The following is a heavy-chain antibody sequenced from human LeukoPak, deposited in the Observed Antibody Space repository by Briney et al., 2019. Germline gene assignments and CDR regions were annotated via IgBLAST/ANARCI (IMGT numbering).Heavy chain of an antibody. CDR2: IKSKTDGGTT. D-gene: IGHD3-16*02. CDR3: TSEYYDYVWGSYRSDYHFDY. CDR1: GFTFSNAW. V-gene: IGHV3-15*01. J-gene: IGHJ4*02. Sequence: GGSLRLSCAASGFTFSNAWMSWVRQAPGKGLEWVGRIKSKTDGGTTDYAAPVKGRFTISKDDSKNTLYLQMNSLKTEDTAVYYCTSEYYDYVWGSYRSDYHFDYWGQGTLVTVSS.